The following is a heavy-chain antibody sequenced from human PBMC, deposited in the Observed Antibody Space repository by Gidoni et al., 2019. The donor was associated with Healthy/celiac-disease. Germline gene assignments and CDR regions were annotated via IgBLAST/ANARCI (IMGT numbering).Heavy chain of an antibody. CDR2: INHSGST. V-gene: IGHV4-34*01. D-gene: IGHD6-6*01. Sequence: QVPLPPWGAGLLKPSETLSLTCAVYGGSFSGYYWSWIRQPPGKGREWIGEINHSGSTNYNPSLKSRVTISVDTSKNQFSLKLSSVTAADTAVYYGARDESIAATSWGQGTLVTVSS. J-gene: IGHJ5*02. CDR1: GGSFSGYY. CDR3: ARDESIAATS.